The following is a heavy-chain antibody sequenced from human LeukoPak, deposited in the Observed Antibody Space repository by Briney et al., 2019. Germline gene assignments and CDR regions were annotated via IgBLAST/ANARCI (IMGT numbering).Heavy chain of an antibody. Sequence: PGGSLRLSCAASGFTFSDYYMSWIRQAPGEGLEWVSYISSSSSHTSYADSVKGRFTISRDNAKNSLYLQMNSLRAEDTAVYYCARGPILYYYYGMDVWGKGTTVTVSS. V-gene: IGHV3-11*06. CDR1: GFTFSDYY. CDR2: ISSSSSHT. J-gene: IGHJ6*04. CDR3: ARGPILYYYYGMDV. D-gene: IGHD2/OR15-2a*01.